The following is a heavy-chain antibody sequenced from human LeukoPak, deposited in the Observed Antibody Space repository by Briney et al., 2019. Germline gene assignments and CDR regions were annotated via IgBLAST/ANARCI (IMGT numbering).Heavy chain of an antibody. CDR3: ARVVGSSWYCFDY. Sequence: SETLSLTCVVSGYSISRGSYWGWIRQPPGKGREWIGGIYHSGSTYYNPSLKSRVTISVDTSKNQFSLKLSSVTAADTAVYYCARVVGSSWYCFDYWGQGTLVTVSS. D-gene: IGHD6-13*01. CDR1: GYSISRGSY. CDR2: IYHSGST. J-gene: IGHJ4*02. V-gene: IGHV4-38-2*01.